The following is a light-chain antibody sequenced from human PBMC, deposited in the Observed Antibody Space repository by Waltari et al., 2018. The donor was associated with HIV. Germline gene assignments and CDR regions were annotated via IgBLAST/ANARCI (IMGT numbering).Light chain of an antibody. CDR1: RSNIGSKY. V-gene: IGLV1-47*01. CDR3: TAWDDSLSGVV. Sequence: QSVLTQPPSASGTPGQRVTISCSGSRSNIGSKYVYWYQQLPGTAPQLLIYRKTQRPSGVPDRFSGSKSGTSASLAISGLRSEDEADYYCTAWDDSLSGVVFGGGTKLTVL. CDR2: RKT. J-gene: IGLJ2*01.